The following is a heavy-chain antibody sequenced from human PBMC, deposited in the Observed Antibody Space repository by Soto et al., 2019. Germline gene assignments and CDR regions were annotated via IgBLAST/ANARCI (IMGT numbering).Heavy chain of an antibody. D-gene: IGHD2-2*01. J-gene: IGHJ5*02. CDR3: ARDRGYCSSTSCTSTGWFDP. CDR1: GGSISSGGYY. Sequence: QVQLQESGPGLVKPSQTLSLTCTVSGGSISSGGYYWSWIRQHPGKGLEWIGYIYYSGSTYYNPSPKSRVTISVDTSKNQFSLKLSSVTAADTAVYYCARDRGYCSSTSCTSTGWFDPWGQGTLVTVSS. CDR2: IYYSGST. V-gene: IGHV4-31*03.